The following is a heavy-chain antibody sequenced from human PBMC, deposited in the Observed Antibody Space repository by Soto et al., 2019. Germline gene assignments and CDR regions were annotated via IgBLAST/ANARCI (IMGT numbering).Heavy chain of an antibody. CDR3: ARWSYLDY. CDR2: ISGSDGKT. J-gene: IGHJ4*02. V-gene: IGHV3-23*01. D-gene: IGHD3-3*01. Sequence: GGSLRLSCAASGFSFGSYALSWVRQAPGKGLEWVSTISGSDGKTFHADSVKGRFSISRDTSQSTLYLQMNSLRADDTAMYYCARWSYLDYWGQGTRVTVSS. CDR1: GFSFGSYA.